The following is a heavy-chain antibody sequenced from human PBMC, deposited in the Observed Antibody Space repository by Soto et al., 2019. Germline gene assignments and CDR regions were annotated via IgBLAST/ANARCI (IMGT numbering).Heavy chain of an antibody. CDR3: AREITRITMVRGVMGY. Sequence: GASVKVSCKASGYTFTSYYMHWVLQAPGQGLEWMGIINPSGGSTSYAQKFQGRVTMTRDTSTSTVYMELSSLRSEDTAVYYCAREITRITMVRGVMGYWGQGTLVTVSS. D-gene: IGHD3-10*01. CDR1: GYTFTSYY. V-gene: IGHV1-46*01. J-gene: IGHJ4*02. CDR2: INPSGGST.